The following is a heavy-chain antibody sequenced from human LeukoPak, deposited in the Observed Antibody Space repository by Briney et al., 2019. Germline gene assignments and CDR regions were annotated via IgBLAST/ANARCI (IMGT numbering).Heavy chain of an antibody. CDR2: IWYDGSNK. J-gene: IGHJ4*02. CDR3: ARDSGGGWLQPPGDY. D-gene: IGHD5-24*01. Sequence: GGSLRLSCAASGFTFSSYGMHWVRQAPGKGLEWVAVIWYDGSNKYYADSVKARFTISRDNSKNTLYLQMNSLRAEDTAVYYCARDSGGGWLQPPGDYWGQGTLVTVSS. V-gene: IGHV3-33*01. CDR1: GFTFSSYG.